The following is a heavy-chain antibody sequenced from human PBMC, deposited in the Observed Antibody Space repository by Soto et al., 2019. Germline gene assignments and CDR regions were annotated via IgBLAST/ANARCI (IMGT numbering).Heavy chain of an antibody. Sequence: QVQLVQSGAEVKKPGASVKVSCKASGYTFTSYGISWVRQAPGQGLEWMGWISAYNGNTNYAQKLQGRVTMTTDTSTSTAYMELRSLRSDDTAVYYCARGCRGSGVVTPFYYYYGMDVWGQGTTVTVSS. CDR1: GYTFTSYG. J-gene: IGHJ6*02. D-gene: IGHD2-21*02. CDR2: ISAYNGNT. V-gene: IGHV1-18*01. CDR3: ARGCRGSGVVTPFYYYYGMDV.